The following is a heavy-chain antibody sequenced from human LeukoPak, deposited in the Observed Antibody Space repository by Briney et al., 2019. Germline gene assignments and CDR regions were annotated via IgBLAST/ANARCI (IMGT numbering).Heavy chain of an antibody. CDR2: INPSGGST. CDR1: GYTFTSYY. J-gene: IGHJ6*02. Sequence: ASVKVSCKASGYTFTSYYMHWVRQAPGQGLEWMGIINPSGGSTSYAQKFQGRVTMTRDTSTSTVYMEPSSLRSEDTAVYYCARVREDTAMVDYYYYGMDVWGQGTTVTVSS. CDR3: ARVREDTAMVDYYYYGMDV. D-gene: IGHD5-18*01. V-gene: IGHV1-46*01.